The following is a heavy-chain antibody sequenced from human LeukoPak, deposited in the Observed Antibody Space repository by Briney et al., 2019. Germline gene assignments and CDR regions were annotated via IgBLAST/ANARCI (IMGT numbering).Heavy chain of an antibody. CDR1: GFTFSSYW. J-gene: IGHJ4*02. Sequence: PGGSLRLSCAASGFTFSSYWMHWVRQAPGKGLVWVSRINDDGSATFYADSVKGRFTISRDNAKNTLFLQINSLRAEDTAVYYCAKELSGSISLRFDYWGQGTLVTVSS. V-gene: IGHV3-74*01. CDR3: AKELSGSISLRFDY. CDR2: INDDGSAT. D-gene: IGHD3-3*01.